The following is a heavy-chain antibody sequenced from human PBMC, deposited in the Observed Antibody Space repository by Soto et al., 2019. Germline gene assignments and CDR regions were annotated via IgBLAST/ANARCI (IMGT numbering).Heavy chain of an antibody. Sequence: SETLSLTCTVSGGSISSYYWSWIRQPPGKGLEWIGYIYYSGSTNYNPSLKSRVTISVDTSKNQFSLKLSSVTAADTAVYYCARVQRGYSYYYGMDVWGQGTTVT. D-gene: IGHD5-18*01. J-gene: IGHJ6*02. CDR1: GGSISSYY. CDR3: ARVQRGYSYYYGMDV. V-gene: IGHV4-59*01. CDR2: IYYSGST.